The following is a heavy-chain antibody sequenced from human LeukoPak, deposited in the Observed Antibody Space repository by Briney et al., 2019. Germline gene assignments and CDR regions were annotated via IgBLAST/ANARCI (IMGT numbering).Heavy chain of an antibody. CDR1: GFTFDDYA. CDR3: AKDLRVGATGEGVDY. V-gene: IGHV3-43*02. CDR2: IGGDGDST. Sequence: GGSLRLSCAASGFTFDDYAMHWVRQAPGKGLEWVSLIGGDGDSTYYADSVKGRFTISRDNSKNSLYLQMNSLRAEDTSLYYCAKDLRVGATGEGVDYWGQGTLVTVSS. J-gene: IGHJ4*02. D-gene: IGHD1-26*01.